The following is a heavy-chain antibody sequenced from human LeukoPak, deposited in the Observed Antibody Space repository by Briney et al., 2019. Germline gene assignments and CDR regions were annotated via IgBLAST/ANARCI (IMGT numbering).Heavy chain of an antibody. V-gene: IGHV4-31*03. CDR3: ARVGSNSVYFHY. J-gene: IGHJ4*01. Sequence: SEALPLTCTLSGGSIRSGGYYWSWIRQHPEKGLEWIGYIYYSGSTYYNPSLKSRVTISVDTSKNQFSLKLSSVTAADTAVYYCARVGSNSVYFHYWGPGILVTVSS. CDR1: GGSIRSGGYY. CDR2: IYYSGST. D-gene: IGHD4-11*01.